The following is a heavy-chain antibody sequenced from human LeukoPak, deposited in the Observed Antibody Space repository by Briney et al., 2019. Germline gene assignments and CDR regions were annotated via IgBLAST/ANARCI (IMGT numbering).Heavy chain of an antibody. V-gene: IGHV3-30*18. J-gene: IGHJ4*02. CDR2: ISYDGSNK. CDR3: AKDAVEQVVPLDYFDF. Sequence: GGSLRLSCAASGFTFSNYGMHWVRQAPDKGLEWVAVISYDGSNKFYADSVKGRFTISRDNSKSTLFLQINSLRAEDTAVYYCAKDAVEQVVPLDYFDFWGQGTLVTVSS. CDR1: GFTFSNYG. D-gene: IGHD6-13*01.